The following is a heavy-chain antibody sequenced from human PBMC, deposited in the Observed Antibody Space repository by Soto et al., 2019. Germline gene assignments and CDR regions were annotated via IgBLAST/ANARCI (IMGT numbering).Heavy chain of an antibody. Sequence: PGGSLRLSCAASGFTFSNAWMNWVRQAPGKGLEWVGRIKSKTDGGTTDYAAPVKGRFTISRDDSKNTLYLQMNSLKTEDTAVYYCTTEDQYYYDSSGYNWDYWGQGTLVTSPQ. CDR2: IKSKTDGGTT. CDR3: TTEDQYYYDSSGYNWDY. J-gene: IGHJ4*02. V-gene: IGHV3-15*07. CDR1: GFTFSNAW. D-gene: IGHD3-22*01.